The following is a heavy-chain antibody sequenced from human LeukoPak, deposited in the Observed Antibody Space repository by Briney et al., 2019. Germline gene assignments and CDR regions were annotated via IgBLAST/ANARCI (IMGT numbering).Heavy chain of an antibody. J-gene: IGHJ4*02. D-gene: IGHD3-9*01. V-gene: IGHV1-2*02. CDR3: ARGDDILTGYYKIDY. Sequence: GASVKVSCKASGYTFTVYYMHWVRQAPGQGLEWMGWINPNSGGTNYAQKFQGRVTMTRDTSISTAYMELSRLRSDDTAVYYCARGDDILTGYYKIDYWGQGTLVTVSS. CDR1: GYTFTVYY. CDR2: INPNSGGT.